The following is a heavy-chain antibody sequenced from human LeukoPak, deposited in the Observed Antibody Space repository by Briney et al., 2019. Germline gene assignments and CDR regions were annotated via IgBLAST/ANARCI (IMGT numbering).Heavy chain of an antibody. J-gene: IGHJ4*02. Sequence: PSETLSLTCAVYGGSFSGYYWSWIRQPPGKGLEWIGEINHSGSTNYNPSLKSRVTMSVDTSKNQFSLKLSSVTAADTAVYYWANSRYVDSSGYYYFDYWGQGTLVTVSS. D-gene: IGHD3-22*01. CDR2: INHSGST. CDR1: GGSFSGYY. V-gene: IGHV4-34*01. CDR3: ANSRYVDSSGYYYFDY.